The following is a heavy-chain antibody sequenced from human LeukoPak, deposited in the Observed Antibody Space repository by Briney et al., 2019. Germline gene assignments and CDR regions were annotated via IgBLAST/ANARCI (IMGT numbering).Heavy chain of an antibody. CDR2: IKSKTDGGTT. Sequence: PGGSLRLSCAASGFTFSNAWMSWVRQAPGKGLEWVGRIKSKTDGGTTDYAAPVKGRFTISRDDSKNTLYLQMNSLKTEDTAVYYCTTPAYCGGDCHYYFDYWGQRTLVTVSS. J-gene: IGHJ4*02. D-gene: IGHD2-21*02. V-gene: IGHV3-15*01. CDR3: TTPAYCGGDCHYYFDY. CDR1: GFTFSNAW.